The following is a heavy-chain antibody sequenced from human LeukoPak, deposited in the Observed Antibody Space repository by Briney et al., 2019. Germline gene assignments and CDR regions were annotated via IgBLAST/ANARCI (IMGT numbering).Heavy chain of an antibody. CDR1: GGTFSSYA. CDR3: ARRRRGYSYPFDY. Sequence: SVKVSCKASGGTFSSYAISWVRQAPGQGLEWMGRIIPILGIANYAQKFQGRVTITADKSTSTAYMELSSLRSEDTAVYYCARRRRGYSYPFDYWGQGTLVTVSS. D-gene: IGHD5-18*01. V-gene: IGHV1-69*04. J-gene: IGHJ4*02. CDR2: IIPILGIA.